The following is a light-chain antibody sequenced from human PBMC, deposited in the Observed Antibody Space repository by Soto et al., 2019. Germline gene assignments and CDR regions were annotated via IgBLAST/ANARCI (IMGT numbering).Light chain of an antibody. CDR1: QSVSSN. V-gene: IGKV3-15*01. CDR3: HQYKNGPPGGFT. CDR2: DTS. Sequence: EIVMTQSPATLSVSPGERATLSCRASQSVSSNLAWYQQKPGQAPRLLIYDTSTRATGIPARFSGSGSGTEFTLTISSLQSEDFAVYYCHQYKNGPPGGFTFGPGTKVDIK. J-gene: IGKJ3*01.